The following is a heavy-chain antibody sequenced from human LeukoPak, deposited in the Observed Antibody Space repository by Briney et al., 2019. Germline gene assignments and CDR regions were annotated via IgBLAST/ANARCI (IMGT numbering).Heavy chain of an antibody. CDR3: AKDRYSFGTYYFDN. Sequence: PGGSLRLSCAASGFTFSSYGMHWVRQAPGKGLEWVASISYDGSNKYYADSVKGRFTISRDNSKNTLYLQMNSLRAEDTAVYYCAKDRYSFGTYYFDNWGQGTLVTVSS. CDR1: GFTFSSYG. J-gene: IGHJ4*02. V-gene: IGHV3-30*18. CDR2: ISYDGSNK. D-gene: IGHD5-18*01.